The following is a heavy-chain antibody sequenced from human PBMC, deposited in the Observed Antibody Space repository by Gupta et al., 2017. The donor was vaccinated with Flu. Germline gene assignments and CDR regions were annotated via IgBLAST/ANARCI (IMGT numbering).Heavy chain of an antibody. Sequence: DVLLVESGGGLVQPGGSLRLSCVASGFTFSSYTMNWVRQVPGRGLEWISSISESSRYIYYADSVQGRFSISRDNAKNVFYLQMNSLSAEDTAVYYCVRHVSALNLGQWGQGTLVTVSS. V-gene: IGHV3-21*03. D-gene: IGHD3-3*01. CDR1: GFTFSSYT. J-gene: IGHJ1*01. CDR3: VRHVSALNLGQ. CDR2: ISESSRYI.